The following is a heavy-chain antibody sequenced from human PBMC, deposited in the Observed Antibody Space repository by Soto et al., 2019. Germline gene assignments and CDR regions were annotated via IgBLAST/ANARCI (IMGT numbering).Heavy chain of an antibody. CDR1: GGTFSSYA. CDR3: ASRTYESRRAVAIDY. Sequence: QVQLVQSGAEVKKPGSSVKVSCKASGGTFSSYAISWVRQAPGQGLEWMGGIIPIFGTANYAQKFQGRVTITADKSTSTAYMELSSMRSEDTAVYYCASRTYESRRAVAIDYWGQGTLVTVSS. CDR2: IIPIFGTA. J-gene: IGHJ4*02. V-gene: IGHV1-69*06. D-gene: IGHD6-19*01.